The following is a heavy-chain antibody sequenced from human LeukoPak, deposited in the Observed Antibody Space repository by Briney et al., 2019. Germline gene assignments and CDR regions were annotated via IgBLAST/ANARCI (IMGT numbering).Heavy chain of an antibody. V-gene: IGHV4-4*07. D-gene: IGHD2-2*01. J-gene: IGHJ4*02. CDR1: GGSISSYY. CDR2: IYTSGST. CDR3: ARELRYCSSTSCSSALDY. Sequence: SETPSLTCTISGGSISSYYWSWIRQPAGKGLEWIGRIYTSGSTNYNPSLKSRVTMSVDTSKNQFSLKLSSVTAADTAVYYCARELRYCSSTSCSSALDYWGQGTLVTVSS.